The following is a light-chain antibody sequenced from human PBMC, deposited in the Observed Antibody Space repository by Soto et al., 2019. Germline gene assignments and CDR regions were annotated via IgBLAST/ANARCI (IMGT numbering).Light chain of an antibody. CDR3: QQYNSYSIP. CDR1: QSINNW. J-gene: IGKJ5*01. V-gene: IGKV1-5*03. Sequence: DIQMTQAPSTRSASVGDRVTITCRASQSINNWLAWYQQKPGKAPKVLIYKASSLKSGVPSRFSGSGSGTEFTLTISSLQPDDFATYYCQQYNSYSIPFGQGTLPAVK. CDR2: KAS.